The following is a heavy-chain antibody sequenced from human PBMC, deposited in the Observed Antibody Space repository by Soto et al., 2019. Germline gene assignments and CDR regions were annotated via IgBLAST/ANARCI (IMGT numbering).Heavy chain of an antibody. V-gene: IGHV1-18*01. CDR1: GYTFTSYG. CDR2: ISAYNGNT. Sequence: EASVKVSCKASGYTFTSYGISWVRQAPGQGLEWMGWISAYNGNTNYAQKLQGRVTMTTDTSTSTAYMELRSLRSDDTAVYYCARDTGVSLAVYAIPFGYWGQGTLVTVSS. J-gene: IGHJ4*02. D-gene: IGHD2-8*02. CDR3: ARDTGVSLAVYAIPFGY.